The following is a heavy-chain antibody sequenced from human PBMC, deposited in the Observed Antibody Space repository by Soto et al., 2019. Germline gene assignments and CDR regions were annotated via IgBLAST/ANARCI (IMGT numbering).Heavy chain of an antibody. CDR2: IWYDGSNK. V-gene: IGHV3-33*01. CDR1: GFTFSSYG. J-gene: IGHJ6*02. D-gene: IGHD3-16*01. Sequence: GGSLRLSCAASGFTFSSYGMHWVRQAPGKGLEWVAVIWYDGSNKYYADSVKGRFTISRDNSKNTLYLQMNGLRAEDTAVYYCARDSRWGYRPGYYGMDVSGQGTTVTVSS. CDR3: ARDSRWGYRPGYYGMDV.